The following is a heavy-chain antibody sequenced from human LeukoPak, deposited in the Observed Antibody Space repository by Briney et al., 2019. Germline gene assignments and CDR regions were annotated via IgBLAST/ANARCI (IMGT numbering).Heavy chain of an antibody. Sequence: SSETLSLTCTVSGGSISSGDFYWSWIRQPPGKGQEWIGYIYYSGSTYSNPSLKSRLTISVDTSKNQFSLKLTSVTAADTAVYYCARGEYFYGSGNYYRFDYWGQGTLVTVSS. D-gene: IGHD3-10*01. J-gene: IGHJ4*02. CDR2: IYYSGST. V-gene: IGHV4-30-4*01. CDR3: ARGEYFYGSGNYYRFDY. CDR1: GGSISSGDFY.